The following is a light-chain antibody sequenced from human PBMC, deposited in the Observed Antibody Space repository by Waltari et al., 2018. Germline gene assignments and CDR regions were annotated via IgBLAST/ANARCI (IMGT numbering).Light chain of an antibody. CDR3: CSYAGSSTLL. J-gene: IGLJ2*01. CDR1: RSDVGSYTL. Sequence: QSALTQPASVSGSPGQSITISCPGPRSDVGSYTLFSWYQQHPGKAPQPMIYEVSKWPSGVSNRFSGSKSGNTASLTISGLQAEDEADYYCCSYAGSSTLLFGGGTKVTVL. CDR2: EVS. V-gene: IGLV2-23*01.